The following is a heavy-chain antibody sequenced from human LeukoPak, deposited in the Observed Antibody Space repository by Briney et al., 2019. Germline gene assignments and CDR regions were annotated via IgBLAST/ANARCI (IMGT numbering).Heavy chain of an antibody. CDR2: IYHSVST. V-gene: IGHV4-59*11. CDR3: ARDHLPAAAPGYYMDV. CDR1: GGSISSHF. J-gene: IGHJ6*03. Sequence: SETLSLTCTVSGGSISSHFWSWIRQPPGKGLEWIGYIYHSVSTNYNPSLKSRVTMSVDTSKNQFSLKLSSVTAAVTAVYYCARDHLPAAAPGYYMDVWGKGTTVTVSS. D-gene: IGHD6-13*01.